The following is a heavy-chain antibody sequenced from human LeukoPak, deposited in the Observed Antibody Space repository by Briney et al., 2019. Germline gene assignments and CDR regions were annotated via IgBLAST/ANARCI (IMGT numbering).Heavy chain of an antibody. CDR1: GFALSSHW. D-gene: IGHD3-10*01. J-gene: IGHJ4*02. CDR2: VNRDGSET. V-gene: IGHV3-7*03. CDR3: ARGNVYFDY. Sequence: GGSLRLSCPASGFALSSHWMTWVRQVPGRGPAWVANVNRDGSETYYLDSVKGRFTISKDNAKNSLYLQMNRLRAEDTAVYYCARGNVYFDYWGQGTLVTVSS.